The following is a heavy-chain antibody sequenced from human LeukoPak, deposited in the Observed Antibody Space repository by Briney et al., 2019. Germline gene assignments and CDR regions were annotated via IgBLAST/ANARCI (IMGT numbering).Heavy chain of an antibody. CDR3: ARGSSGSYDYYYMDV. CDR1: GFTFSSYG. CDR2: ISYDGSNK. Sequence: SCKASGFTFSSYGMHWVRQAPGKGLEWVAVISYDGSNKYYADSVKGRFTISRDNSKNTLYLQMNSLRAEDTAVYYCARGSSGSYDYYYMDVWGKGTTVTVSS. V-gene: IGHV3-30*03. J-gene: IGHJ6*03. D-gene: IGHD3-10*01.